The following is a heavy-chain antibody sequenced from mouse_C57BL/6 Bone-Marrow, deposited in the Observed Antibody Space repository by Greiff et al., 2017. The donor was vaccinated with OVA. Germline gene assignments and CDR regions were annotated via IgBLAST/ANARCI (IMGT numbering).Heavy chain of an antibody. CDR3: ARSYGSSHFWYFDV. CDR1: GYTFTDYY. D-gene: IGHD1-1*01. CDR2: INPNNGGT. Sequence: EVQLQQSGPELVKPGASVKISCKASGYTFTDYYMNWVKQSPGQSLEWIGDINPNNGGTSYNQKFKGKATLTVDKSSSTAYMELRSLTSEDSAVYYCARSYGSSHFWYFDVWGTGTTVTVSS. V-gene: IGHV1-26*01. J-gene: IGHJ1*03.